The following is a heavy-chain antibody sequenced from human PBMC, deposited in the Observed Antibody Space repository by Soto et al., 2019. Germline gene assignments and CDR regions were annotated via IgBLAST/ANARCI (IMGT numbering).Heavy chain of an antibody. V-gene: IGHV1-69*13. J-gene: IGHJ6*02. CDR3: ARTRITIFGVVSLLGMDV. CDR2: IIPIFGTA. CDR1: GGTFSSYA. Sequence: SVKVSCKASGGTFSSYAISWVRQAPGQGLEWMGGIIPIFGTANYAQKFQGRVTITADESTSTAYMELSSLRSEDTAVYYCARTRITIFGVVSLLGMDVWGQGTTVTVSS. D-gene: IGHD3-3*01.